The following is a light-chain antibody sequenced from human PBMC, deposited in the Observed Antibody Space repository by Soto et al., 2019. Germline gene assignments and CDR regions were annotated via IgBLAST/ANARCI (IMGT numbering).Light chain of an antibody. CDR3: HQRQSWPRT. Sequence: ENVLTQSPGALSLSPGDRVALSCRASQYINTRLAWYQHRPGQAPRLLIYQTSIRAAGIPARFSASGSGTDFTLTISDVQPEDFALYYCHQRQSWPRTFGQGTKVDIK. CDR2: QTS. J-gene: IGKJ1*01. V-gene: IGKV3-11*01. CDR1: QYINTR.